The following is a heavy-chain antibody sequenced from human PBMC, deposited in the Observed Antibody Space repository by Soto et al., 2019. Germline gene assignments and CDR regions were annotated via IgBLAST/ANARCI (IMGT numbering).Heavy chain of an antibody. D-gene: IGHD4-17*01. CDR1: GSXFSDYY. V-gene: IGHV3-11*06. J-gene: IGHJ4*02. CDR3: TRGTTVTPYPLDH. CDR2: ISSRSTYS. Sequence: GXLRLSCATSGSXFSDYYMSWIRQAPGKGLELISYISSRSTYSDYADSVKCRFTISRDNVKDSLSLQMNSLRAEYTAVYYFTRGTTVTPYPLDHWGQGSLAPVSS.